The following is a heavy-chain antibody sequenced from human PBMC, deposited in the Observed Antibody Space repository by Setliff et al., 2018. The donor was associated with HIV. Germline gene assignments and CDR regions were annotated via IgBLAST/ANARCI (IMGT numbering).Heavy chain of an antibody. D-gene: IGHD6-19*01. J-gene: IGHJ4*02. CDR2: ISSSSGTI. CDR3: VRPVREPVD. V-gene: IGHV3-48*03. Sequence: GGSLRLSCAASGFSFSIYEMNWVRQAPGKGLEWLSYISSSSGTILYVDSVQGRFTISRDNAKNSVYLQMNSLRAEDTAMYYCVRPVREPVDWGRGTLVTVSS. CDR1: GFSFSIYE.